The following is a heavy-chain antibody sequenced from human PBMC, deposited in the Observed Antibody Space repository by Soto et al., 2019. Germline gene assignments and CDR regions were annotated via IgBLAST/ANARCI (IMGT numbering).Heavy chain of an antibody. CDR2: MSHSGGT. V-gene: IGHV4-34*01. CDR3: ARVERGTATTVVDAFDV. Sequence: QVQLQQWGAGLLKPSETLSLTCAVYGGFVSSGSYYWSWIRQPPEKGLEWIGAMSHSGGTHFNPSLTSRVIISVDTSKNQFSLKMSSVTAADTALYYCARVERGTATTVVDAFDVWGPGTMVAVSS. J-gene: IGHJ3*01. D-gene: IGHD1-1*01. CDR1: GGFVSSGSYY.